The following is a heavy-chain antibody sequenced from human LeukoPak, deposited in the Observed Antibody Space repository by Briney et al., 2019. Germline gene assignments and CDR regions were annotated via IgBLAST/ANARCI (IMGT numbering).Heavy chain of an antibody. CDR2: ISAYNGNT. CDR1: GYTFTSYG. Sequence: ASVKVSCKASGYTFTSYGISWVRQAPGQGLEWMGWISAYNGNTNYAQKFQGRVTITTDESTSTAYMELSSLRSEDTAVYYCAREPPYYDSSGYYYYFDYWGQGTLVTVSS. D-gene: IGHD3-22*01. CDR3: AREPPYYDSSGYYYYFDY. J-gene: IGHJ4*02. V-gene: IGHV1-18*01.